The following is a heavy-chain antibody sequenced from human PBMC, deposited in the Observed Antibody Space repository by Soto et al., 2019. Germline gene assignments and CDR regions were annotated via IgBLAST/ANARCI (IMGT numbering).Heavy chain of an antibody. CDR1: GFTFSSYG. CDR2: ISYDGSNK. V-gene: IGHV3-30*18. D-gene: IGHD2-8*01. Sequence: GGSLRLSCAASGFTFSSYGMHWVRQAPGKGLEWVAVISYDGSNKYYADSVKGRFTISRDNSKNTLYLKMNRMRAEDTAVYYCANPNNGYWGQGTLVTVSS. J-gene: IGHJ4*02. CDR3: ANPNNGY.